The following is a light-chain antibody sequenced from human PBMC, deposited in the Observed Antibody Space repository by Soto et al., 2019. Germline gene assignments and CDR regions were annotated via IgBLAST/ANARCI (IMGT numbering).Light chain of an antibody. Sequence: IKLTQTPSSLSASLGDRVTITCQASQDISNYLNWYQQKPGKAPKLLIYAASNLQSGVPSTFSGSGSGTDFTLTIISRQAEDFATDYCQQSYSSPWTFGQGTKVDIK. J-gene: IGKJ1*01. V-gene: IGKV1-39*01. CDR3: QQSYSSPWT. CDR1: QDISNY. CDR2: AAS.